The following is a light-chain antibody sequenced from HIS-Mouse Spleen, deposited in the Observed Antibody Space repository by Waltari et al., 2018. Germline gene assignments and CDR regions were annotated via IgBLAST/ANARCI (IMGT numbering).Light chain of an antibody. Sequence: AIRMTQSPSSFSASTGDRVTITCRASQGISSYLAWYQQKPGKAPKLLIYAASTLQGGVPSRFSGSGSGTDFTLTISCLQSEDFATYYYQQYYSYPLFTFGPGTKVDIK. CDR3: QQYYSYPLFT. J-gene: IGKJ3*01. CDR1: QGISSY. V-gene: IGKV1-8*01. CDR2: AAS.